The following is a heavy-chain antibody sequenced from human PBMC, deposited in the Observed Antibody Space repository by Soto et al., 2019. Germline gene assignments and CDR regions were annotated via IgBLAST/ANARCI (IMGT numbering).Heavy chain of an antibody. V-gene: IGHV4-34*01. CDR2: INHSVST. CDR3: ARARLSITMVGVYYYYGMDA. J-gene: IGHJ6*02. CDR1: CGSVSSYY. D-gene: IGHD3-10*01. Sequence: PXGTLSVPCAVCCGSVSSYYWSGIRHPPGKGLEWIGEINHSVSTNYNPSLKSRVTISVDTSKNQFSLKLSSVTAADTAVYYCARARLSITMVGVYYYYGMDASGQGTKVTVAS.